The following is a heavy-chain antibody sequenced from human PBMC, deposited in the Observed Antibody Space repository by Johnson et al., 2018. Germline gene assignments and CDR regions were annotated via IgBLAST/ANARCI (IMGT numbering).Heavy chain of an antibody. V-gene: IGHV4-61*01. D-gene: IGHD3-10*01. CDR1: GGSVSSGSYS. J-gene: IGHJ6*02. CDR2: IYYSGST. Sequence: QVQLQEAGPGLVKPSETLSLTCTVTGGSVSSGSYSWSWIRQPPGKGLEWIGYIYYSGSTNYNPSLKIRVTISVDTSKNQFSLNLSSVTAADTAVDYCARDTYYGSGTYRNGMDVWGQGATVTVSS. CDR3: ARDTYYGSGTYRNGMDV.